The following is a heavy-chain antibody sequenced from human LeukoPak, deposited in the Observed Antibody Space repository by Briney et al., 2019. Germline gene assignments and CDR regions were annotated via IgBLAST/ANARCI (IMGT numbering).Heavy chain of an antibody. D-gene: IGHD3-16*01. CDR3: ARGGGLDV. Sequence: GGSLRLSCTASGFIFNKYWMTWVRQLPGEAPVWVANIKEDGREIHYLDSVKGRFTISRDNAKNSLYLQMSNLRAEDTAVYFCARGGGLDVWGQGATVTVSS. CDR2: IKEDGREI. V-gene: IGHV3-7*03. CDR1: GFIFNKYW. J-gene: IGHJ6*02.